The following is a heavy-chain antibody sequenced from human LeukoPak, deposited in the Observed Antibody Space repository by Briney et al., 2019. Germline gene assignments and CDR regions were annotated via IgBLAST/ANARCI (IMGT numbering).Heavy chain of an antibody. CDR2: IYSGGST. D-gene: IGHD6-19*01. CDR3: AREGSGWFYYLDY. J-gene: IGHJ4*02. CDR1: GFTVSSNY. Sequence: AGGSLRLSCAASGFTVSSNYMSWVRQAPGKGLEWVSVIYSGGSTYYADSVKGRFTISRDNSKNTLYLQMNSLRAEDTAVYYCAREGSGWFYYLDYWGQGTLVTVSS. V-gene: IGHV3-53*01.